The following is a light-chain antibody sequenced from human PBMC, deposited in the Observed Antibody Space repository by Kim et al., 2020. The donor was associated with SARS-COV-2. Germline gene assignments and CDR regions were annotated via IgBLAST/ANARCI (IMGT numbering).Light chain of an antibody. CDR3: HHRSDWPLT. CDR1: RSVSTF. CDR2: DAS. V-gene: IGKV3-11*01. Sequence: EIVLTQSPATLSLSPGERATLSCRASRSVSTFLAWYQQKPGQAPRLLIYDASNRATGIPPRFSGSGSGTDFTLTISSLEPDDFAVYYCHHRSDWPLTFGGGTKLEI. J-gene: IGKJ4*01.